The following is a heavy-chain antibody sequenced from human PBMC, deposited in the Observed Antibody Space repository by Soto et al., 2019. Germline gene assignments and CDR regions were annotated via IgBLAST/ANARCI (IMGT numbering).Heavy chain of an antibody. Sequence: SETLSLTCIVSGVSVRSYTWSWVRQPANKGLEWIGRVLSSVSATYNPSLKSRVSISMDTPENRISLKLDSVTAADAGVYFCARDGMTTGDTWGPGTLVTVSS. CDR3: ARDGMTTGDT. J-gene: IGHJ4*02. V-gene: IGHV4-4*07. CDR2: VLSSVSA. CDR1: GVSVRSYT. D-gene: IGHD2-21*02.